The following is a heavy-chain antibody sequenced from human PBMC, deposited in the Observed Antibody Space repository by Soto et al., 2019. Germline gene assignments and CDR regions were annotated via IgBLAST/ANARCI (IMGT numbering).Heavy chain of an antibody. CDR1: GYSFTSFW. Sequence: GESLKISCQGFGYSFTSFWIGWVRQMPGKGLEWMGIINPVDSDTRYSPSFQGQVTISVDKSITTAYLQWSSLKASDTAMYYCARGFLRPPSTPKFDYWGLGTLVPVSS. CDR2: INPVDSDT. J-gene: IGHJ4*02. CDR3: ARGFLRPPSTPKFDY. D-gene: IGHD3-16*01. V-gene: IGHV5-51*01.